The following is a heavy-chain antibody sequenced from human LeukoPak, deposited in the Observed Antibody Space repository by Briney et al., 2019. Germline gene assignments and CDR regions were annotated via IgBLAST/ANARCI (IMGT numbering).Heavy chain of an antibody. CDR1: GFTFSDYY. CDR3: ARTTETGGYSGYDLDY. D-gene: IGHD5-12*01. V-gene: IGHV3-11*06. CDR2: ISSSSSYT. J-gene: IGHJ4*02. Sequence: GGSLRLSCAASGFTFSDYYMSWIRQAPGKGLERVSYISSSSSYTNYADSVKGRFTISRDNAKNSLYLQMNSLRAEDTAVYYCARTTETGGYSGYDLDYWGQGTLVTVSS.